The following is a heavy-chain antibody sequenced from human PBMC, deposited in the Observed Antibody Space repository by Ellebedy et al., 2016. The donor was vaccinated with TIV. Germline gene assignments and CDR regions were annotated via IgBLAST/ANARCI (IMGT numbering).Heavy chain of an antibody. CDR3: ARGIPFRGPDV. V-gene: IGHV1-3*01. CDR2: INVASGST. J-gene: IGHJ6*02. Sequence: ASVTVSCXAFGYSFISFAMHWVRQAPGQRLEWMGWINVASGSTKYSQQWKGRVTITRDTSASTAYMELSSLRSEDTAVYYCARGIPFRGPDVWGQGTTVTVSS. D-gene: IGHD3-16*01. CDR1: GYSFISFA.